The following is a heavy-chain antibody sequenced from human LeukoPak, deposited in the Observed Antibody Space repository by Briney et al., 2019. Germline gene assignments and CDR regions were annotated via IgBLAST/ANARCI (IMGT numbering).Heavy chain of an antibody. CDR1: EFTFSTYA. CDR3: AKSSNIVIVAAAIF. CDR2: ISGSGGII. V-gene: IGHV3-23*01. J-gene: IGHJ4*02. D-gene: IGHD2-2*01. Sequence: GGSLRLSCAASEFTFSTYAMSWVRQAPGKGLEWVSGISGSGGIIYYADSVKGRFTISRDNSKNTVYLQMNSLRAEDTAVYYCAKSSNIVIVAAAIFWGQGTLVTVSS.